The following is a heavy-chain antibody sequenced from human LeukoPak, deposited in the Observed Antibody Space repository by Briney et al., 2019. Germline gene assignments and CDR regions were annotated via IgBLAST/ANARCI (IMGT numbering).Heavy chain of an antibody. CDR3: AKDNQWLVQTFDY. CDR2: ISGSGGST. CDR1: GFTFSSYA. V-gene: IGHV3-23*01. J-gene: IGHJ4*02. D-gene: IGHD6-19*01. Sequence: GGSLRLPCAASGFTFSSYAMSWVRQAPGKGLEGVSAISGSGGSTYYAASVKGRSPISRDNSKNTLYLQMNSLRAEDTAVYYCAKDNQWLVQTFDYWGQGTLVTVSS.